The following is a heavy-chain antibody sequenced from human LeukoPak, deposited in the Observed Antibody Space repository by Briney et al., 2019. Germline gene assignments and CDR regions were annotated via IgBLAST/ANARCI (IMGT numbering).Heavy chain of an antibody. Sequence: PSETLSLTCAVSGGSISSADFYWSWIRQRPGKGLEWIGFIYNSGSAYYTPSLKSRVSISVDTSKNQFSLTLSSVTAADTAVYYCARGSDYFDYWGQGTLVTVSS. CDR1: GGSISSADFY. CDR2: IYNSGSA. CDR3: ARGSDYFDY. V-gene: IGHV4-31*11. J-gene: IGHJ4*02.